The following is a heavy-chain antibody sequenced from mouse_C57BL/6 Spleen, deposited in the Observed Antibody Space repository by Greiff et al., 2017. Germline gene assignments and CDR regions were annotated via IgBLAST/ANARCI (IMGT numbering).Heavy chain of an antibody. CDR3: ARGGNGYAMDY. V-gene: IGHV1-59*01. CDR1: GYTFTSYW. J-gene: IGHJ4*01. CDR2: IDPSDSYT. Sequence: VKLQQPGAELVRPGTSVKLSCKASGYTFTSYWMHWIKQRPGQGLEWIGVIDPSDSYTNYNQKFKGKATLTVDTSSSTAYMQLSSLTSEDSAVYYCARGGNGYAMDYWGQGTSVTVSS. D-gene: IGHD2-1*01.